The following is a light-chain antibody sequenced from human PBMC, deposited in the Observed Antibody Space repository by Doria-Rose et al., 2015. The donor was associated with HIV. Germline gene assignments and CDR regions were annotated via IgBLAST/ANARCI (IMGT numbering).Light chain of an antibody. CDR3: YSYVGSSTVV. J-gene: IGLJ3*02. CDR2: EVS. V-gene: IGLV2-23*02. Sequence: QSALVQPASVSGSPGQSITISCTGTSSDVGSYNLVYWYQQYSGKAPKLMMIEVSKRPSGISNRFSGSKSGNTASLTISGLQAEDEADYYCYSYVGSSTVVFGGGTKLTVL. CDR1: SSDVGSYNL.